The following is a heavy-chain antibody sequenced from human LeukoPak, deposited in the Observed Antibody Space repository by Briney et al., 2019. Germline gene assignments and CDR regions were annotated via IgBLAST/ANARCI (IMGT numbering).Heavy chain of an antibody. CDR3: ARGDYGDLHNPYYFDY. J-gene: IGHJ4*02. Sequence: SETLSLTCTVSGGSISSYYWSWIRQPPGKGLEWIGYIYYSGSTNYNPSLKSRVTISVDTSKNQFSLKLSSVTAADTAVYYCARGDYGDLHNPYYFDYWGQGTLVTVSS. CDR2: IYYSGST. D-gene: IGHD4-17*01. V-gene: IGHV4-59*01. CDR1: GGSISSYY.